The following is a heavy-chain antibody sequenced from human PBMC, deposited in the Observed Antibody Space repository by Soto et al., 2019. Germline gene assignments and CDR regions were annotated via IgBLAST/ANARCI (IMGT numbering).Heavy chain of an antibody. CDR2: IWYDGSNK. CDR1: GFTFSSYG. CDR3: ARDRLNYYYGMDV. V-gene: IGHV3-33*01. J-gene: IGHJ6*02. Sequence: GGSLRLSCAASGFTFSSYGMHWVRQAPGKGLEWVAVIWYDGSNKYYADSVKGRFTISRDNSKNTLYLQMNSLRAEDTAVYYCARDRLNYYYGMDVWGQGTTVTVS.